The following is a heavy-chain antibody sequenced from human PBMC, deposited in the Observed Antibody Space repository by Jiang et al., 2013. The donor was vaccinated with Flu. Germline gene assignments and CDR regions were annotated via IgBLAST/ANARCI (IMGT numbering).Heavy chain of an antibody. CDR2: INHSGST. Sequence: LLKPSETLSLTCAVYGGSFSGYYWSWIRQPPGKGLEWIGEINHSGSTNYNPSLKSRVTISVDTSKNQFSLKLSSVTAADTAVYYCARHQRRRGLNLNDAFDIWGQGTMVTVSS. V-gene: IGHV4-34*01. CDR1: GGSFSGYY. D-gene: IGHD5-12*01. CDR3: ARHQRRRGLNLNDAFDI. J-gene: IGHJ3*02.